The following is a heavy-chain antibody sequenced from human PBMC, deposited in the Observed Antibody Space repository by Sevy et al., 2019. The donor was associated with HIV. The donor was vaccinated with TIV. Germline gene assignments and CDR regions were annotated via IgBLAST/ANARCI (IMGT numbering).Heavy chain of an antibody. CDR2: VVTSGTT. Sequence: SETLSLTCTVSGGSISSGSHYWTWIRQPAGKGPEWIGRVVTSGTTNYNPSLKSRVSIRLDTSNNYFSLRLDSVTAADTAVYYCARAYVRGRIVVDAFDIWGQGTLVTVSS. J-gene: IGHJ3*02. V-gene: IGHV4-61*02. CDR3: ARAYVRGRIVVDAFDI. D-gene: IGHD2-21*01. CDR1: GGSISSGSHY.